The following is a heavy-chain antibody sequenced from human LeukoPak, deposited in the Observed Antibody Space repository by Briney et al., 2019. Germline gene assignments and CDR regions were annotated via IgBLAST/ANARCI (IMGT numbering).Heavy chain of an antibody. V-gene: IGHV3-21*01. CDR1: GFAVSDYT. D-gene: IGHD3-10*01. CDR3: ARLLAYGSGGEAFDY. Sequence: PGGSLRLSCAASGFAVSDYTMNWVRQAPGKGLEWISSISRSQTYIYYADSMKGRFAISKDNAENSLYLQMYSLRAEDTAVYYCARLLAYGSGGEAFDYWGQGTLVTVSS. J-gene: IGHJ4*02. CDR2: ISRSQTYI.